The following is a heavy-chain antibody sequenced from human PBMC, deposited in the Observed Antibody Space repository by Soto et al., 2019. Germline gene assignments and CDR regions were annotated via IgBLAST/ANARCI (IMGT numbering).Heavy chain of an antibody. D-gene: IGHD6-6*01. CDR1: GGSISSYY. Sequence: PSETLSLTCTVSGGSISSYYWSWIRQPPGKGLEWIGYIYYSGSTNYNPSLKSRVTISVDTSKNQFSLRLSSVTAADTVVYYCARHGVFYSSSSGTYEYWGQGTLVTVSS. CDR3: ARHGVFYSSSSGTYEY. CDR2: IYYSGST. J-gene: IGHJ4*02. V-gene: IGHV4-59*08.